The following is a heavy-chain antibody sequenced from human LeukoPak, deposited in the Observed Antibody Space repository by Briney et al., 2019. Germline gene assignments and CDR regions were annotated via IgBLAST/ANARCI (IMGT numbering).Heavy chain of an antibody. CDR2: IYTSGST. D-gene: IGHD2-15*01. CDR1: GGSISSYY. V-gene: IGHV4-4*07. J-gene: IGHJ6*03. CDR3: AREDPCGGGSCYFSYYYYYMDV. Sequence: PSETLSLTCTVSGGSISSYYWSWIRQPAGKGLEWIGRIYTSGSTNYNPSLKSRVTMSVDTSKNQFSLKLSSVTAADTAVYYCAREDPCGGGSCYFSYYYYYMDVWGKGTTVTVSS.